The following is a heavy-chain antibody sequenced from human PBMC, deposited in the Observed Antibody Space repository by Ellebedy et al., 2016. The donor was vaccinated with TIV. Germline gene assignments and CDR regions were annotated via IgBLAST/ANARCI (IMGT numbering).Heavy chain of an antibody. D-gene: IGHD3-22*01. V-gene: IGHV3-23*01. CDR2: ISASGEST. Sequence: GGSLRLSCAASGFTFSIFAMSWVRQAPGKGLEWVSTISASGESTYYADSVTGRFTISRDNAKNTLYLQMNSLRAEDTAVHYCSKRDSSGYYYARLFDYWGQGTLVTVSS. CDR1: GFTFSIFA. J-gene: IGHJ4*02. CDR3: SKRDSSGYYYARLFDY.